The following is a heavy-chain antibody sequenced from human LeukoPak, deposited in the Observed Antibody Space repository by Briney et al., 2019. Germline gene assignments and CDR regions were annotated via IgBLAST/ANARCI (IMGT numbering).Heavy chain of an antibody. CDR2: IDPSDSYT. CDR1: GYSFTNYW. V-gene: IGHV5-10-1*01. J-gene: IGHJ5*02. CDR3: TKAAASLDWFDP. Sequence: GESLKISCKGSGYSFTNYWISWVRQIPGKGLVWMGTIDPSDSYTNYSPSFQGHVTISADKSISTAYVQWSSLKASDTAIYYCTKAAASLDWFDPWGQGTLVIVSS. D-gene: IGHD6-13*01.